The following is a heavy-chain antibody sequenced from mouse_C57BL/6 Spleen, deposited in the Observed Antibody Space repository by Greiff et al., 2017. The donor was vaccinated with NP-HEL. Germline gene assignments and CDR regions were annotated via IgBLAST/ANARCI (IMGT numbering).Heavy chain of an antibody. V-gene: IGHV2-2*01. D-gene: IGHD1-1*01. CDR1: GFSLTSYG. CDR2: IWSGGST. J-gene: IGHJ2*01. Sequence: QVQLQQSGPGLVQPSQSLSITCTVSGFSLTSYGVHWVRQSPGKGLEWLGVIWSGGSTDYNAAFISRLSISKDNSKSQVFFKMNSLQADDTAIYYCAINSGLVYYYGSSYFDYWGQGTTLTVSS. CDR3: AINSGLVYYYGSSYFDY.